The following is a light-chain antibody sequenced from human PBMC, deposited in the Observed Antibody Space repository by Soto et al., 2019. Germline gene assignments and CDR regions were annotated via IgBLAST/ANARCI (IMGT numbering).Light chain of an antibody. CDR2: GAS. Sequence: EIVMTQSPASLSVSPGERVTLSCRASQSIRSDLAWYQHKPGQAPRLLMYGASTRATGTPARFSGSGSGTEFTLTISSPQSEDFAVYFCHQSNNWPPITFGQGTRLEIK. V-gene: IGKV3-15*01. CDR1: QSIRSD. CDR3: HQSNNWPPIT. J-gene: IGKJ5*01.